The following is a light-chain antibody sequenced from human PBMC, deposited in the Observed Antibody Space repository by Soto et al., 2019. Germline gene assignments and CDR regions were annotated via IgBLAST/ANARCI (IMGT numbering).Light chain of an antibody. Sequence: ETVTMQSPDTLSLSTGERATXSCRASQSVGSSLAWYQQEPGQAPRLLIYGASTRATGIPARFSGRRSGTEFTLTISSLQSKDSAVYYCPQYNYLRPETFGQGTKVDI. CDR2: GAS. CDR3: PQYNYLRPET. V-gene: IGKV3-15*01. J-gene: IGKJ1*01. CDR1: QSVGSS.